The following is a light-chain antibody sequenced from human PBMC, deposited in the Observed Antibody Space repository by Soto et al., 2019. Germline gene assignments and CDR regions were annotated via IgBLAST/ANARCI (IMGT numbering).Light chain of an antibody. V-gene: IGKV3-11*01. CDR1: QSVSSY. Sequence: EIVLTQSPATLYLSPGERATLSCRASQSVSSYLAWYQQKPGQAPRLLIYDASNRATGIPARFSGSGSGTDFTITISSIEPEDFAVYYCQQRSNWPRFTFGPGTKVDIK. CDR2: DAS. J-gene: IGKJ3*01. CDR3: QQRSNWPRFT.